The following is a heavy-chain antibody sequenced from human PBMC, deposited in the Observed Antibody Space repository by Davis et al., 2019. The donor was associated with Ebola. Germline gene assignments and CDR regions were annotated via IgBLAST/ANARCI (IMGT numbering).Heavy chain of an antibody. V-gene: IGHV1-69*13. D-gene: IGHD5-18*01. J-gene: IGHJ6*04. Sequence: SVKVSCKASGGTFSSYAISWVRQAPGQGLEWMGGIIPIFGTANYAQKFQGRVTITADESTSTAYMELSSLRSEDTAVYYCARDQRYSYGPRFYYYYYYGMDVWGKGTTVTVSS. CDR2: IIPIFGTA. CDR1: GGTFSSYA. CDR3: ARDQRYSYGPRFYYYYYYGMDV.